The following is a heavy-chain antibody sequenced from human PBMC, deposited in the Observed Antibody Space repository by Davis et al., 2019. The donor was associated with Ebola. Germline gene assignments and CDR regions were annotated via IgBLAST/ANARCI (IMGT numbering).Heavy chain of an antibody. J-gene: IGHJ3*02. CDR2: FSGDGGST. V-gene: IGHV3-43*02. Sequence: GESLKISCAASGFTFDDYAMHWVRQAPGQGLEWVSLFSGDGGSTYYADSVKGRFTISRDNSKNSLYLQMNSLRTEDTALYYCASGSYYNAFDIWGQGTMVTVSS. D-gene: IGHD1-26*01. CDR1: GFTFDDYA. CDR3: ASGSYYNAFDI.